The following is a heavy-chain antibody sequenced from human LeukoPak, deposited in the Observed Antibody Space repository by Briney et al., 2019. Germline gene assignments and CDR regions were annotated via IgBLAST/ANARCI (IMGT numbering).Heavy chain of an antibody. V-gene: IGHV4-59*12. J-gene: IGHJ4*02. CDR3: AREIPAAGHFDY. Sequence: PSETLSLTCSVSGGSISGSYWMWIRQSPGKGLEWIGYINYSGATSYNPSFRGRVTFFVDTSKNQFSLKLSSVTATDTAMYYCAREIPAAGHFDYWGQGALVTVSS. CDR1: GGSISGSY. CDR2: INYSGAT. D-gene: IGHD6-13*01.